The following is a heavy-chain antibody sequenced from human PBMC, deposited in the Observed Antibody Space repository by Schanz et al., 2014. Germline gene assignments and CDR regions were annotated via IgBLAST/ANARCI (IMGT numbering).Heavy chain of an antibody. D-gene: IGHD2-15*01. J-gene: IGHJ4*02. Sequence: EVQLEVSGGGLVQPGGSLKLSCSASGFTFRNYALSWVRQAPGKGLECVSIIYSDGSTYYVDSVKGRFIISRDNSKNTVYLQMNSLRAEDTAVYYCARDPGGTKPHGLWGQGTLVTVSS. CDR3: ARDPGGTKPHGL. V-gene: IGHV3-66*01. CDR2: IYSDGST. CDR1: GFTFRNYA.